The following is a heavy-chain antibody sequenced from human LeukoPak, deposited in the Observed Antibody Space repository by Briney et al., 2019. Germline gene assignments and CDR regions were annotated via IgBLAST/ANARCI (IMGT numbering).Heavy chain of an antibody. Sequence: PGGSLRLSCAASGFTFSSYSMNWVRQAPGKGLEWVSYISSSSSTIYYADSVKGRFTISRDNAKNSLYLQMNSLRAEDTAVYYCARDKWFGETGYWGQGTLVTVSS. CDR3: ARDKWFGETGY. J-gene: IGHJ4*02. CDR2: ISSSSSTI. V-gene: IGHV3-48*01. CDR1: GFTFSSYS. D-gene: IGHD3-10*01.